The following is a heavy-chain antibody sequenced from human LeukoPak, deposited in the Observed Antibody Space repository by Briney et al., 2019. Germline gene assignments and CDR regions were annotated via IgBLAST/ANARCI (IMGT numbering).Heavy chain of an antibody. CDR3: ASNNPGIAAAGSDY. CDR1: GFTVSSNY. V-gene: IGHV3-53*01. J-gene: IGHJ4*02. CDR2: IYSGGST. D-gene: IGHD6-13*01. Sequence: GGSLRLSCAASGFTVSSNYMSWVRQAPGKGLGWVSVIYSGGSTYYADSVKGRFTISRDNSKNTLYLQMNSLRAEDTAVYYCASNNPGIAAAGSDYWGQGTLVTVSS.